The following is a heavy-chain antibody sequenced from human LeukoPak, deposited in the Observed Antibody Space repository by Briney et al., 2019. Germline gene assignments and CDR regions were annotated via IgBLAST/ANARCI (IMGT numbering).Heavy chain of an antibody. V-gene: IGHV3-11*06. CDR1: GFTFSDYY. Sequence: KSGGSLRLSCAASGFTFSDYYMSWIRQAPGKGLEWVSYISSSSSYTNYADSVKGRFTISRDNAKNSLYLQMNSLRAEDTAVYYCARGIVVVPAAMGAFDIWGQGTMVTVSS. CDR2: ISSSSSYT. D-gene: IGHD2-2*01. J-gene: IGHJ3*02. CDR3: ARGIVVVPAAMGAFDI.